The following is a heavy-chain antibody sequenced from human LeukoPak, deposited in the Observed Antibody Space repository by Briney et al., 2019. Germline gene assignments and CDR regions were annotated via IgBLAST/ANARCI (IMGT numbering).Heavy chain of an antibody. Sequence: SVKVSCTASGGTFSSYAISWVRQAPGPGLEWMGRIIPILGIANYAQKFQGRVTITADKSTSTAYMELSSLRSEDTAVYYCARSATYESIPFDPWGQGTLVTVSS. CDR2: IIPILGIA. J-gene: IGHJ5*02. CDR1: GGTFSSYA. V-gene: IGHV1-69*04. CDR3: ARSATYESIPFDP. D-gene: IGHD3-3*01.